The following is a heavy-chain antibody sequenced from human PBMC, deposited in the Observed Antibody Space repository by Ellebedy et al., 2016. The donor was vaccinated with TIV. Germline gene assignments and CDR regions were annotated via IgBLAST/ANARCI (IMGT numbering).Heavy chain of an antibody. J-gene: IGHJ5*02. CDR3: ARDTRFIDHQYNWFDP. CDR2: ISSSGGTI. D-gene: IGHD1-14*01. Sequence: GESLKISCAASGFIFSDYYMSWIRQAPGKGLECVSYISSSGGTIYYADSVKGRFTISRDNAKNSLYFQMNSRRAEDTAVYYCARDTRFIDHQYNWFDPWGQGTLVTVSS. V-gene: IGHV3-11*01. CDR1: GFIFSDYY.